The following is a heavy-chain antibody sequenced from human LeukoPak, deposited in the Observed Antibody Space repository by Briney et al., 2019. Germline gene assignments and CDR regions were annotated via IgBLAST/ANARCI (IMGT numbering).Heavy chain of an antibody. V-gene: IGHV1-2*02. CDR2: INPNSGGT. J-gene: IGHJ3*02. CDR3: ARDLSRDYYDSSARAFDI. Sequence: VASVKVSCKASGYTFTGYYMHWVRQAPGQGLEWMGWINPNSGGTNYAQKFQGRVTMTRDTSISTAYMELSRLRSDDTAVYYCARDLSRDYYDSSARAFDIWGQGTMVTVSS. CDR1: GYTFTGYY. D-gene: IGHD3-22*01.